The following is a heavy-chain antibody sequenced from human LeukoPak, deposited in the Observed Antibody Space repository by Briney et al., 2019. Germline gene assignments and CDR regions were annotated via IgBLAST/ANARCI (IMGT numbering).Heavy chain of an antibody. V-gene: IGHV3-74*01. CDR3: ARVLAARPFDY. J-gene: IGHJ4*02. Sequence: GGSLRLSCAASGFTFSSYWMHWVREVPGKGPVCVSRINGDGSSTSYADSVKGRFTISRDNAKNTLYLQMNSLRVEDTAVYYCARVLAARPFDYWGQGTLVTVSS. CDR2: INGDGSST. CDR1: GFTFSSYW. D-gene: IGHD6-6*01.